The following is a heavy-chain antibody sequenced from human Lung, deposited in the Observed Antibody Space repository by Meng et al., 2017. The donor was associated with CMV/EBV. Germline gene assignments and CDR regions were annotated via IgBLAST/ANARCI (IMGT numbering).Heavy chain of an antibody. CDR2: VYSSGST. Sequence: QVQLQESGPGLVKPSQTLALTCTVSGASVSSPGSYWNWVRQHPGKGLEWLGLVYSSGSTDYNPSLRGRATISLDTSKIQFSLTLTSVTAADTAVYYCTRAPPGLSSGWSDFWGQGTLVTVSS. CDR1: GASVSSPGSY. V-gene: IGHV4-31*03. J-gene: IGHJ4*02. D-gene: IGHD6-19*01. CDR3: TRAPPGLSSGWSDF.